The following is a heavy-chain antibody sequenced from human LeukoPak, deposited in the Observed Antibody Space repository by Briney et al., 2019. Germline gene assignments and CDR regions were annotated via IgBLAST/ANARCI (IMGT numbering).Heavy chain of an antibody. CDR3: ARRIGYDTSGKYATYFDY. Sequence: SENLSFNCAVYGGSFSGYYWSWIRQPPGKGLEWIGELNHSGSTNYNPSLKSRVTMSVGTCKRQCSLKLSSLTAADTAVYYCARRIGYDTSGKYATYFDYWGQGTLVTVSS. CDR2: LNHSGST. J-gene: IGHJ4*02. D-gene: IGHD3-22*01. V-gene: IGHV4-34*01. CDR1: GGSFSGYY.